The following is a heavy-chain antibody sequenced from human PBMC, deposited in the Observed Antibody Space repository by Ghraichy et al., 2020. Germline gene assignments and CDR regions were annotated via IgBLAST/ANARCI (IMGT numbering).Heavy chain of an antibody. D-gene: IGHD6-19*01. CDR2: IYYSGST. Sequence: SETLSLTCTVSGGSINTYYWSWIRQPPGKGLEWIGYIYYSGSTNYNPSLESRVTISVDTSKNQFSLKLSSVTAADTAVYYCARGGSGPEWLVFRYWGQGTLVPVSS. V-gene: IGHV4-59*01. J-gene: IGHJ4*02. CDR1: GGSINTYY. CDR3: ARGGSGPEWLVFRY.